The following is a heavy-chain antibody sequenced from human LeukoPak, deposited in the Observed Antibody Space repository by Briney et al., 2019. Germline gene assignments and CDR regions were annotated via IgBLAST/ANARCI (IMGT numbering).Heavy chain of an antibody. J-gene: IGHJ6*02. V-gene: IGHV3-66*02. CDR1: GFTVSSNY. D-gene: IGHD1-7*01. CDR3: ARGKNWNYGYYGMDV. Sequence: GGSLRLSCAASGFTVSSNYMSWVRQAPGKGPEWVSVIYSGGSTYYADSVKGRFTISRDNSKNTLYLQMNSLRAEDTAVYYCARGKNWNYGYYGMDVWGQGTTVTVSS. CDR2: IYSGGST.